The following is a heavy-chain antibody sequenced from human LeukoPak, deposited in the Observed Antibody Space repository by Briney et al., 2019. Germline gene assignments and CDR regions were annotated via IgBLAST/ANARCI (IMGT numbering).Heavy chain of an antibody. CDR1: GFTFDDYA. CDR3: AKDISSRTSGRKNWFDP. D-gene: IGHD2-2*01. Sequence: GGSLRLSCAASGFTFDDYAMHWVRQAPGKGLEWVSGISWNSDDIGYADSVKGRFTISRDNAKNSLYLQMNSLRAEDTAFYYCAKDISSRTSGRKNWFDPWGQGTLVTVSS. J-gene: IGHJ5*02. CDR2: ISWNSDDI. V-gene: IGHV3-9*01.